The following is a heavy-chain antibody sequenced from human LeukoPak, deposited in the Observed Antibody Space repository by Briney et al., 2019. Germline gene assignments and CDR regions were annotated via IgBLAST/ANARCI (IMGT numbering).Heavy chain of an antibody. CDR2: IYYSGST. V-gene: IGHV4-39*07. CDR3: ARGPAFYDYVWGSYRRAYNWFDP. CDR1: GGSISNSSYY. Sequence: SETLSLTCTVSGGSISNSSYYWGGIRQPPGKGREWIGSIYYSGSTYYNPSLKSRVTISVDTSKNQFSLKLSSVTAADTAVYYCARGPAFYDYVWGSYRRAYNWFDPWGQGTLVTVSS. D-gene: IGHD3-16*02. J-gene: IGHJ5*02.